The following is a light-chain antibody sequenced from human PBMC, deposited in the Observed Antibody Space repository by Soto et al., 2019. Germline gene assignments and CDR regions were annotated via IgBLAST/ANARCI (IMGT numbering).Light chain of an antibody. CDR1: QDIGSD. CDR3: LQYDNFPWT. V-gene: IGKV1-17*01. Sequence: DIQMTQSPSSLSASVGDSVIITCRASQDIGSDLAWYQQKPGKAPERLIYAASTLENGIPARFSGSGSGTEFTLTISSLQSEDFEAYYCLQYDNFPWTFGQGTKVDIK. CDR2: AAS. J-gene: IGKJ1*01.